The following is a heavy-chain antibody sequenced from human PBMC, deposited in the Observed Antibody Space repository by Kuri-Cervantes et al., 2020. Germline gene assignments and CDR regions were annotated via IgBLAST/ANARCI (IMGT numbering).Heavy chain of an antibody. CDR3: ASYWGILGSGSADASDI. CDR2: INPSGGST. CDR1: GYTFTSYY. Sequence: GGSLRLSCKASGYTFTSYYMHWVRQAPGQGLEWMGIINPSGGSTSYAQKFQGRVTMTRDTSTSTVYMELSSLRSEDTAVYYCASYWGILGSGSADASDIWGQGTMVTVSS. V-gene: IGHV1-46*01. J-gene: IGHJ3*02. D-gene: IGHD3-22*01.